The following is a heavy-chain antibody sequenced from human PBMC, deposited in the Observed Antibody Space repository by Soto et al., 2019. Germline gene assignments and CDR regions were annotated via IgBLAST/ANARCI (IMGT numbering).Heavy chain of an antibody. CDR1: GGCISGGAYS. Sequence: PRSLTWVVSGGCISGGAYSWSRIRQQPGKGLEWIGYIYHSGSTYYNPSLKSRVTISVDRSKNQFSLKLSSVTAADTAVYYWAGCPFVYGDYVLCWCDPGGRGTLGTVSS. V-gene: IGHV4-30-2*01. CDR3: AGCPFVYGDYVLCWCDP. CDR2: IYHSGST. J-gene: IGHJ5*02. D-gene: IGHD4-17*01.